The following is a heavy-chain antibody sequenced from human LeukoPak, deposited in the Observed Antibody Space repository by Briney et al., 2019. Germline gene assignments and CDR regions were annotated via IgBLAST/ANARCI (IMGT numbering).Heavy chain of an antibody. D-gene: IGHD6-19*01. V-gene: IGHV4-34*01. CDR2: INHSGST. CDR3: ARVGSDLFDY. CDR1: GGSFSGYY. Sequence: SETLSLTCAVYGGSFSGYYWSWIRQPPGKGLERIGEINHSGSTNYNPSLKSRVTISVDTSKNQFSLKLSSVTAADTAVYYCARVGSDLFDYWGQGTLVTVSS. J-gene: IGHJ4*02.